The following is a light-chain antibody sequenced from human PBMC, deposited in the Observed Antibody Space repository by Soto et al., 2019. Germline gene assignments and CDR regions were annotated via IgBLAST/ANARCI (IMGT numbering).Light chain of an antibody. CDR1: SSDVGGYNY. V-gene: IGLV2-14*01. CDR3: SSYTSSSTLV. CDR2: EVS. J-gene: IGLJ2*01. Sequence: QSALTQPASVSGSPGQSITISCSGTSSDVGGYNYVSWYQQQPGKAPKLMIYEVSSRPSGVSNRFSGSKSGNTASLTISGLQAEDEADYYCSSYTSSSTLVFGRGTKLTVL.